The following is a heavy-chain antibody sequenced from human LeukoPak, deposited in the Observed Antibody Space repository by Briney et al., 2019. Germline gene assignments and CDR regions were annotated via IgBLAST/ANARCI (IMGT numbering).Heavy chain of an antibody. CDR2: ISPSSDSI. V-gene: IGHV3-21*01. Sequence: GGSLRLSCAASGFTFNTYNMNWVRQAPGKGREWVSCISPSSDSIDYADSVKGRFTISRDNARNSLYLQMNSLRAEDTAVYYCARVYQGGNSDFDYWGQGTLVTVSS. CDR3: ARVYQGGNSDFDY. D-gene: IGHD4-23*01. J-gene: IGHJ4*02. CDR1: GFTFNTYN.